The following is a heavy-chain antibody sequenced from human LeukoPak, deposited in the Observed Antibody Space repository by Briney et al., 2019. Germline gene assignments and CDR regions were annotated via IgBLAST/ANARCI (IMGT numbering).Heavy chain of an antibody. J-gene: IGHJ6*03. CDR1: GFTFSSYE. CDR3: ARGHRSAARRLLPMDV. D-gene: IGHD6-6*01. V-gene: IGHV3-48*03. Sequence: GGSLRLSCAASGFTFSSYEMNWVRQAPGKGLEWVSYISSSGSTIYYADSVKGRFTISRDNAKNSLYLQMNSLRAEDTAVYYCARGHRSAARRLLPMDVWGKGTTVTVSS. CDR2: ISSSGSTI.